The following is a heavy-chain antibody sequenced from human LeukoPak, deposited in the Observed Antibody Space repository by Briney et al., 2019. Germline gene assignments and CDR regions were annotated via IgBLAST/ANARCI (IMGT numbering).Heavy chain of an antibody. CDR3: ARSAGRSYYGMDV. Sequence: PSETLSLTCAVYGGSFSGYYWSWIRQPPGKGLEWIGEINHSGSTNYNPSLKSRVTISVDTSKNQFSLKLSSVTAADTAVYYCARSAGRSYYGMDVWGQGTTVTVSS. J-gene: IGHJ6*02. CDR1: GGSFSGYY. CDR2: INHSGST. V-gene: IGHV4-34*01.